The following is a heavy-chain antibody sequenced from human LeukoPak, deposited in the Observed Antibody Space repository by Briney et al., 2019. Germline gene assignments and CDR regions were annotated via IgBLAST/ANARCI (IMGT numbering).Heavy chain of an antibody. V-gene: IGHV1-18*01. D-gene: IGHD3-3*01. CDR1: GYIFTSYG. CDR2: ISAYNGNT. J-gene: IGHJ5*02. Sequence: ASVKVSCKAPGYIFTSYGISWVRQAPGQGLEWMGWISAYNGNTNYAQKLQGRVTMTTDTSTSTACMELRSLRSDDTAVYYCASLTGYDFWSGSDGNWFDPWGQGTLVTVSS. CDR3: ASLTGYDFWSGSDGNWFDP.